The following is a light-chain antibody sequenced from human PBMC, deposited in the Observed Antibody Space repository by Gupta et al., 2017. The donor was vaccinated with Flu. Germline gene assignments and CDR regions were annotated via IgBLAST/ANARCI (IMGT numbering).Light chain of an antibody. Sequence: VKSTCTLSSGHSSYAIAWHQQQPEKGPRYLMKLNSDGSHSKGDGIPDRFSGSSSGAERYLTISSLQSEDEADYYCQTWGTGIWVFGGGTKLTVL. V-gene: IGLV4-69*01. CDR3: QTWGTGIWV. J-gene: IGLJ3*02. CDR2: LNSDGSH. CDR1: SGHSSYA.